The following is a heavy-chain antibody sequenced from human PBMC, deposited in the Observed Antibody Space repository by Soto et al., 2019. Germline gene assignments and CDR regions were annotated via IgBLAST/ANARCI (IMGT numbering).Heavy chain of an antibody. J-gene: IGHJ4*02. D-gene: IGHD6-6*01. CDR1: GFTFDDYA. CDR3: AKGLGSSSVYYFDY. CDR2: ISWNSGSI. Sequence: GGSLRLSCAASGFTFDDYAMHWVRQAPGKGLEWVSGISWNSGSIGYADSVKGRFTISRDNAKNSLYLQMNSLRAEDTALYYCAKGLGSSSVYYFDYWGQGTLVTVSS. V-gene: IGHV3-9*01.